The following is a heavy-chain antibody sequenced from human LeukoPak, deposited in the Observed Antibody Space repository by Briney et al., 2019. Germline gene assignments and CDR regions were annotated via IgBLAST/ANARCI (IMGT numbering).Heavy chain of an antibody. CDR2: ICYSGST. CDR1: GGSISSYY. D-gene: IGHD4-11*01. V-gene: IGHV4-59*01. CDR3: AREYSNYLNNWFDP. J-gene: IGHJ5*02. Sequence: PSETLSLTCTVSGGSISSYYWSWIRQPPGKGLEWIGYICYSGSTNYNPSLKSRVTISVDTSKNQFSLKLSSVTAADTAVYYCAREYSNYLNNWFDPWGQGTLVTVSS.